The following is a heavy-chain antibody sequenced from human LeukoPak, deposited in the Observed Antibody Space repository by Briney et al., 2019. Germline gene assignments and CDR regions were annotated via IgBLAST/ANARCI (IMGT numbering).Heavy chain of an antibody. V-gene: IGHV1-18*01. J-gene: IGHJ5*02. D-gene: IGHD2-2*01. Sequence: ASVKVSCKASGYTFTSYGISWVRQAPGQGLQWMGWISAYNGNTNYAQKLQGRVTMTTDTSTSTAYMELRSLRSDDTAVYYCARGSRYQLLYWFDPWGQGTLVTVSS. CDR2: ISAYNGNT. CDR1: GYTFTSYG. CDR3: ARGSRYQLLYWFDP.